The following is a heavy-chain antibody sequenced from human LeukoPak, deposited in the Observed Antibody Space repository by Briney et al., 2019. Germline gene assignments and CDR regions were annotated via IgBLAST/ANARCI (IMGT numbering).Heavy chain of an antibody. CDR1: GGSISTSNYY. D-gene: IGHD3-10*01. Sequence: SETLSLTCTVSGGSISTSNYYWGWIRQPPGKGLEWIGNIFYSGSTYYSPSLRSRVTISLDTSRNQFSLKLNSVTAADTAVYYCGKSIGYGLVDIWGQGTMVTVSS. CDR3: GKSIGYGLVDI. CDR2: IFYSGST. V-gene: IGHV4-39*07. J-gene: IGHJ3*02.